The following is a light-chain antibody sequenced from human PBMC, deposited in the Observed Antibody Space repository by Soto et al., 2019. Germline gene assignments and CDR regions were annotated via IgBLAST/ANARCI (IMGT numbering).Light chain of an antibody. Sequence: DVQMTQSPSSVSASVGDRVTITCRTSQGVGSWLAWYQQKLGEAPKLLIYAVSSLQSGVPSRFSGSGSGTDFTLTISSLQPDDFASYYCQQANSFPYTFGQGTKLEIK. CDR1: QGVGSW. CDR3: QQANSFPYT. J-gene: IGKJ2*01. V-gene: IGKV1-12*01. CDR2: AVS.